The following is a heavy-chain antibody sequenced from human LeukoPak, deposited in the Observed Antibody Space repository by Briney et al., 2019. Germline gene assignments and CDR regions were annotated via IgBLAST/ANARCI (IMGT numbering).Heavy chain of an antibody. CDR2: ISSSGSTI. V-gene: IGHV3-48*03. CDR1: GFTFSSYE. J-gene: IGHJ4*02. Sequence: PGGSLRLSCAASGFTFSSYEMNWVRQAPGKGLEWVSYISSSGSTIYYADSVKGRFTISRDNAKNSLYLQMNSLRAEDTAVYYCARDYSGSSNYWGQGTLVTVSS. D-gene: IGHD1-26*01. CDR3: ARDYSGSSNY.